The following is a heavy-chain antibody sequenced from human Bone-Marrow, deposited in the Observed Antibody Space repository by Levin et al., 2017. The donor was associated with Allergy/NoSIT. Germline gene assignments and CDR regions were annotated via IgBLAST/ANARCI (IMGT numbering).Heavy chain of an antibody. V-gene: IGHV1-24*01. J-gene: IGHJ4*02. CDR2: FDPEEGET. D-gene: IGHD3-16*02. Sequence: VASVKVSCKVSGYSLSELSIHWVRQVPGKGLEWMGGFDPEEGETVYAQMFQGRVTMTEDTSTDTTYMELTSLKSEDTAVYYCATEKLRLGELSSSYYFDYWGQGTLVTVSS. CDR3: ATEKLRLGELSSSYYFDY. CDR1: GYSLSELS.